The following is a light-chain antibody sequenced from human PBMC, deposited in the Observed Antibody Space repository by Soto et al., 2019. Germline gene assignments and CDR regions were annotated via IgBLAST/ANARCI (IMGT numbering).Light chain of an antibody. V-gene: IGLV2-14*01. J-gene: IGLJ1*01. CDR3: SSYASSSSYV. CDR1: SSDVGGYNH. Sequence: QSVLTQPASVSGSPGQSITMSCTGTSSDVGGYNHVSWYQIHPGKAPKLIIYEVTSRPSGVSYRFSGSKSGNSASLTISGLQAEDEADYYCSSYASSSSYVFGGGTKVTVL. CDR2: EVT.